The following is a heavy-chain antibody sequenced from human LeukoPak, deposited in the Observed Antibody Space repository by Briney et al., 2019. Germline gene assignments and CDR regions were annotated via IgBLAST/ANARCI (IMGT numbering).Heavy chain of an antibody. CDR2: ISGSGGSI. V-gene: IGHV3-23*01. CDR3: AKESYTGSEYFQH. Sequence: HTGGSLRLSCAASGFTFSSYAMSWVRQAPGKGLEWVSAISGSGGSIYYADSVKGRFTISRDNSKNTLYLQMNSLRAEDTAVYYCAKESYTGSEYFQHWGQGTLVTVSS. CDR1: GFTFSSYA. J-gene: IGHJ1*01. D-gene: IGHD1-14*01.